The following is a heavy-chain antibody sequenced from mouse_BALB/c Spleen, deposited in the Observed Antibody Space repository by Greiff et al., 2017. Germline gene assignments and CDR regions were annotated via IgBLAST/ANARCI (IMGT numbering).Heavy chain of an antibody. CDR3: ARELAGARYFDV. Sequence: EVMLVESGGGLVQPGGSLKLSCAASGFTFSSYGMSWVRQTPDKRLELVATINSNGGSTYYPDSVKGRFTISRDNAKNTLYLQMSSLKSEDTAMYYCARELAGARYFDVWGAGTTVTVSS. D-gene: IGHD3-1*01. V-gene: IGHV5-6-3*01. J-gene: IGHJ1*01. CDR2: INSNGGST. CDR1: GFTFSSYG.